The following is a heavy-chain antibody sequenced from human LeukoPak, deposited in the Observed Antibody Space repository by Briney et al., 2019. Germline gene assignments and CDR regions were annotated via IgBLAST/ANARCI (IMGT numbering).Heavy chain of an antibody. CDR1: GGSISSYY. CDR3: AREIGNDFWSGYSPLVAFDI. Sequence: PSETLSLTCTVSGGSISSYYRSWLRQPPGKGLEWIGYIYYSGSTNYNPSLKSRVTISVDTSKNQFSLRLSSVTAADTAVYYCAREIGNDFWSGYSPLVAFDIWGQGTMVTVSS. J-gene: IGHJ3*02. CDR2: IYYSGST. V-gene: IGHV4-59*01. D-gene: IGHD3-3*01.